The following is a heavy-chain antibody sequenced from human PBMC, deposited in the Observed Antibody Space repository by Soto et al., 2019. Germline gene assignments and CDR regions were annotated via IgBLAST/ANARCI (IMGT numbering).Heavy chain of an antibody. J-gene: IGHJ4*02. Sequence: QVQLVQSGAEGKKPGASVKVSCQASGYTFTSYGISWVRQAPGQGLEWMGWISAYNGNTNYEQKLQGRGTMTTDTSTSTAYMVLRRLRSDDTAVYYCASLRRAKDGFDYWGQGTLVTVSS. CDR1: GYTFTSYG. CDR3: ASLRRAKDGFDY. V-gene: IGHV1-18*04. CDR2: ISAYNGNT. D-gene: IGHD4-17*01.